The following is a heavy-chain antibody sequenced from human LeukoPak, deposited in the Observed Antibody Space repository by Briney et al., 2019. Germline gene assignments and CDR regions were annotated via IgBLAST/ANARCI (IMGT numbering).Heavy chain of an antibody. J-gene: IGHJ4*02. CDR1: GFTFSSST. D-gene: IGHD3-9*01. CDR2: VSYDGTDK. V-gene: IGHV3-30*04. CDR3: ARDSWDILTGYYSHYLDY. Sequence: GGSLRLSCAATGFTFSSSTMHWVRLAPGKGLEWVAIVSYDGTDKHYADSVKGRFTISRDNSKNMIYLQMNSLRVEDTAVYYCARDSWDILTGYYSHYLDYWGQGTLVTVSS.